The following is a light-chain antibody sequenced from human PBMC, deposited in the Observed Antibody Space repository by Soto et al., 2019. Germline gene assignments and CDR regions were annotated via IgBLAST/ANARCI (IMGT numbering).Light chain of an antibody. J-gene: IGKJ1*01. CDR1: QSVSSY. CDR2: GAS. V-gene: IGKV3-20*01. Sequence: EIVLTQSPGTLCLSPGERATLSCRASQSVSSYLAWYQQKPGQAPRLLIYGASSRATGIPDRFSGSGSGTDFTLTISRXXPEXXAVFYCQQYGSSPRTFGQGTKVEIK. CDR3: QQYGSSPRT.